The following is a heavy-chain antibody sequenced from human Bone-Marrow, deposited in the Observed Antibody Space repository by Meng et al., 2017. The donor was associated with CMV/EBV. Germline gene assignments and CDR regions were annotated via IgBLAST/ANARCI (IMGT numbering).Heavy chain of an antibody. CDR2: IRYDGSNK. CDR3: AKDRTPRQSNSYRGDYYCGVGV. V-gene: IGHV3-30*02. J-gene: IGHJ6*02. CDR1: GFTFSSYS. Sequence: GGSLRLSCAASGFTFSSYSMNWVRQAPGKGLEWVAFIRYDGSNKYYADSVKGRFTISRDNSKNTLYLQMNSLRAEDTAVYYCAKDRTPRQSNSYRGDYYCGVGVWGQGTTVTVSS. D-gene: IGHD6-6*01.